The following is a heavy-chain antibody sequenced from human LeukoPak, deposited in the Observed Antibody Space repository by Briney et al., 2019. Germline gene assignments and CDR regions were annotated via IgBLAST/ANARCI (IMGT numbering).Heavy chain of an antibody. J-gene: IGHJ1*01. D-gene: IGHD3-22*01. CDR1: GYSISSAYY. Sequence: PSETLSLTCSVSGYSISSAYYWGWIRQPPGKGLEWIGSIYHSGSTYYNPSLKSRVTLSVDTSTNQLFLKLSSVTAADTADYYCAREKSSSYGLAQHWGQGTLVIVSS. V-gene: IGHV4-38-2*02. CDR2: IYHSGST. CDR3: AREKSSSYGLAQH.